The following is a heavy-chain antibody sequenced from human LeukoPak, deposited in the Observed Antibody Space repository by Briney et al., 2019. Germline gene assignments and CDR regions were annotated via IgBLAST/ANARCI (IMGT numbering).Heavy chain of an antibody. J-gene: IGHJ4*02. V-gene: IGHV4-39*01. Sequence: SETLSLTCTVSGGSISSSSYYWGWIRQPPGNGLEWIGSIYYSGSTYYNPSLKSRVTISVDTSKNQFSLKLSSVTAADTAVYYCARQLDYFDYWGQGTLVTVSS. CDR2: IYYSGST. CDR3: ARQLDYFDY. CDR1: GGSISSSSYY.